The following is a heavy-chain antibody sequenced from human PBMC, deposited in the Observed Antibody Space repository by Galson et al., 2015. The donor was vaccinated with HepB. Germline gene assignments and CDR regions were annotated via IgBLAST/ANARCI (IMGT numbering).Heavy chain of an antibody. CDR3: TTSFVPDGYNQYYFDY. D-gene: IGHD5-24*01. CDR2: IKSKTDGGTT. Sequence: SLRLSCAASGFTFSNAWMNWVRQAPGKGLEWVGRIKSKTDGGTTDYAAPVKGRFTISRDDSKNTLYLQMNSLKTEDTAVYYCTTSFVPDGYNQYYFDYWGQGTLVTVSS. J-gene: IGHJ4*02. CDR1: GFTFSNAW. V-gene: IGHV3-15*07.